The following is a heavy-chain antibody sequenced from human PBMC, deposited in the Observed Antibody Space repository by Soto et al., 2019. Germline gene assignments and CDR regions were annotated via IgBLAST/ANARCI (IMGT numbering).Heavy chain of an antibody. CDR1: GYTFTSYG. V-gene: IGHV1-18*04. D-gene: IGHD6-6*01. J-gene: IGHJ5*02. CDR2: ISAYNGNT. CDR3: ARTLAARNWFDP. Sequence: ASVKVSCKASGYTFTSYGISWVRQAPGQVLEWMGWISAYNGNTNYAQKLQGRVTMTTDTSTSTAYIELRSLRSDDTAVYYCARTLAARNWFDPWGQGTLVTVSS.